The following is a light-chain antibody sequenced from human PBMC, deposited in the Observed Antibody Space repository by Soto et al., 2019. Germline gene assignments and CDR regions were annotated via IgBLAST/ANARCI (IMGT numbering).Light chain of an antibody. Sequence: DIQMTQSPSSLSVSVGDRVTITCRASQSIGGFLNWYQQKLGKAPKLLIYAASSLQSGVPSRFSGSGSGTDFTLTISSLQPEDFATYFCQQSFSIPYTFGQGTRLEIK. CDR1: QSIGGF. CDR3: QQSFSIPYT. V-gene: IGKV1-39*01. J-gene: IGKJ5*01. CDR2: AAS.